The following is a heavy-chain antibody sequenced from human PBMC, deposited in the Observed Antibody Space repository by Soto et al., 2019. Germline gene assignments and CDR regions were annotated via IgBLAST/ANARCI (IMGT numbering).Heavy chain of an antibody. Sequence: QVQLMQSGAEVKKPGASVKVSCKASGNTFTTHYIHWVRQAPGQGLEWMGRSNPSGGHTTYSQNFLGRVTVTRDPSTSTLYMERTSLTSDDTAVYYCARGGHGVVVTATFDYWCQGTLVTVSS. CDR3: ARGGHGVVVTATFDY. J-gene: IGHJ4*02. D-gene: IGHD2-21*02. CDR2: SNPSGGHT. CDR1: GNTFTTHY. V-gene: IGHV1-46*01.